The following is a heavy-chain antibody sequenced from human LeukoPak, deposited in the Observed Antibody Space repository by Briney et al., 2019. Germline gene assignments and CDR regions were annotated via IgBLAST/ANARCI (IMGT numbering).Heavy chain of an antibody. CDR2: IKEDGSEK. CDR1: GFSLSSYW. V-gene: IGHV3-7*04. D-gene: IGHD6-6*01. CDR3: ARARYSSSPSPRWYFDL. J-gene: IGHJ2*01. Sequence: PGGSLRLSCAASGFSLSSYWMSWVRQAPGKGLEWVANIKEDGSEKYYVDSMKGRFTISRDNAKNSLYLQVNSLRAEDTAVYYCARARYSSSPSPRWYFDLWGRGTLVTVSS.